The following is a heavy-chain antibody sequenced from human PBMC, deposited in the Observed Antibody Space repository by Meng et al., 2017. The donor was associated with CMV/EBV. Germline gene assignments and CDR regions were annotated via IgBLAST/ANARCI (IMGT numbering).Heavy chain of an antibody. CDR2: MNPNSGNT. CDR3: ARGDFVVVPAATKIPRQYYYYGMDV. Sequence: ASVKVSCKASGYTFTSYDINWVRQATGQGLEWMGWMNPNSGNTGYAQKFQGRVTITRNTSISTAYMELSSLRSEDTAVYYCARGDFVVVPAATKIPRQYYYYGMDVWGQGITVTVSS. V-gene: IGHV1-8*03. J-gene: IGHJ6*02. CDR1: GYTFTSYD. D-gene: IGHD2-2*01.